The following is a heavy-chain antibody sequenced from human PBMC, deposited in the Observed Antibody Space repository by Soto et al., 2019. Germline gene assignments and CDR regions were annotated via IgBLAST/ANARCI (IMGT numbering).Heavy chain of an antibody. V-gene: IGHV3-13*01. J-gene: IGHJ6*02. CDR1: GFTFSSYD. D-gene: IGHD3-3*01. Sequence: GGSLRLSCAASGFTFSSYDMHWVRQATGKGLEWVSAIGTAGDTYYPGSVKGRFTISRENAKNSLYLQMNSLRAGDTAVYYCARGGGCDFWSGFHGMDVWGRGSTVTVSS. CDR3: ARGGGCDFWSGFHGMDV. CDR2: IGTAGDT.